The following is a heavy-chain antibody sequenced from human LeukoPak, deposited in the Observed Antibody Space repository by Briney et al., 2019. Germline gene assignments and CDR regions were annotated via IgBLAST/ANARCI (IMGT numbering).Heavy chain of an antibody. CDR3: ARDYYDSSGYYPEVDY. J-gene: IGHJ4*02. CDR1: GYTFTSYY. Sequence: GASVKVSCKASGYTFTSYYMHWVRQAPGQGLEWMGWISAYNGNTNYAQKLQGRVTMTTDTSTSTAYMELRSLRSDDTAVYYCARDYYDSSGYYPEVDYWGQGTLVTVSS. V-gene: IGHV1-18*04. D-gene: IGHD3-22*01. CDR2: ISAYNGNT.